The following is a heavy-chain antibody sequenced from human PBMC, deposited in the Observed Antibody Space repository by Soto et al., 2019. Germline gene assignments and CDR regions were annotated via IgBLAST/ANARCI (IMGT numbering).Heavy chain of an antibody. D-gene: IGHD6-13*01. V-gene: IGHV3-64*01. CDR2: ISNNGAHT. Sequence: GGSLRLSCAASGFTFNTYAMHWVRQAPGKVLEYVSGISNNGAHTDYAKSVKGRFTISRDNSENTLYLQMGSLSAEDMALYYCARRGYGSRWPNVYMDVWGKGTTVTVSS. CDR1: GFTFNTYA. CDR3: ARRGYGSRWPNVYMDV. J-gene: IGHJ6*03.